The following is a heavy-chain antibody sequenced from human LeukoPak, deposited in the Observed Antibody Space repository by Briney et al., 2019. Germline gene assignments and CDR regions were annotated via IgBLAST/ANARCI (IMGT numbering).Heavy chain of an antibody. Sequence: PGGSLRLSCAASGFTFSSYSMNWVRQAPGKGLEWVSYISSSGSSIYYADSVKGRFTISRDNAKKSLYLQMNSLRAEDTAVYYCARENGDYRKGLDYWGQGTLVTVSS. CDR1: GFTFSSYS. D-gene: IGHD4-17*01. CDR3: ARENGDYRKGLDY. V-gene: IGHV3-48*04. CDR2: ISSSGSSI. J-gene: IGHJ4*02.